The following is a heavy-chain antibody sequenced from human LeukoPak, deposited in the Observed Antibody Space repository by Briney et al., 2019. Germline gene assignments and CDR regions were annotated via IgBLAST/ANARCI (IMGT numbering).Heavy chain of an antibody. CDR1: GYTFTSYG. J-gene: IGHJ4*02. Sequence: SVNVSCKASGYTFTSYGIIGVQQAPGQGLEWMGWIRDYNGNTNYAQKLQSRVTMTTDTSTSTAYVELRSLRSDDTAVYYCAREIWFGELGLDYWGQGTLVTVSS. CDR2: IRDYNGNT. D-gene: IGHD3-10*01. V-gene: IGHV1-18*01. CDR3: AREIWFGELGLDY.